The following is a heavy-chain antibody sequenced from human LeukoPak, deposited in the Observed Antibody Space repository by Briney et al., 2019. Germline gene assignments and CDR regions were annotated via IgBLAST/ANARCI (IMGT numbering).Heavy chain of an antibody. CDR3: ARFDDSSPNYYYYGMDV. D-gene: IGHD6-13*01. CDR1: GYTFTSYD. J-gene: IGHJ6*02. CDR2: MNPNSGNT. V-gene: IGHV1-8*01. Sequence: ASVTVSRKPSGYTFTSYDIHWVRPATGQGLAWMGWMNPNSGNTGYPQKFQGRGTITRNTSISTAYMELSSLRSEDTAVYYCARFDDSSPNYYYYGMDVWGQGTTVTVSS.